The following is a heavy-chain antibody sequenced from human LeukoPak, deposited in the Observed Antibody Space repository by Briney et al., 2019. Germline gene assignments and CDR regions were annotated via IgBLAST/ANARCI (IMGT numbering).Heavy chain of an antibody. V-gene: IGHV3-48*01. J-gene: IGHJ5*02. CDR2: ISSSSSTI. Sequence: GGSLRLSCAASGFTFSSYSMNWVRQAPGKGLEWVSYISSSSSTIYYADSVKGRFTISRDNAKNSLYLQMNSLRAEDTAVYYCARAGWRNWFDPWGQGTLVTVSS. CDR3: ARAGWRNWFDP. D-gene: IGHD2-15*01. CDR1: GFTFSSYS.